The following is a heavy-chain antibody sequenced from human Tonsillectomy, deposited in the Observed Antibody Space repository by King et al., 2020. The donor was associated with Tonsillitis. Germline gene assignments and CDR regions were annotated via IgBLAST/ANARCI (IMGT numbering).Heavy chain of an antibody. CDR3: AREHRKLWFGEFSHGMDV. V-gene: IGHV3-33*01. Sequence: QLVQSGGGVVQPGRSLRLSCAASGFTFSNYGMHWVRQAPGKGLEWVAVIWYDGSNRYYADSVKGRFTISRDNSKNTLYLQMISLRAEDTAVYYCAREHRKLWFGEFSHGMDVWGQGTTVTVSS. CDR1: GFTFSNYG. CDR2: IWYDGSNR. J-gene: IGHJ6*02. D-gene: IGHD3-10*01.